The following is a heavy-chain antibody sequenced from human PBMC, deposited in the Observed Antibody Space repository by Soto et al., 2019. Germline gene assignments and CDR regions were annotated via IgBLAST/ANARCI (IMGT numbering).Heavy chain of an antibody. V-gene: IGHV2-26*01. CDR3: ARTIIVVVPAAPTIYYYYGMDV. Sequence: QVTLKESGPVLVKPTETLTLTCTVSGFSLSNARMGVSWIRQPPGKALEWLAHIFSNDEKSYSTSLKSRLTTSKDTSKSQVVLTMTNMDPVDTATYYCARTIIVVVPAAPTIYYYYGMDVWGQGTTVTVSS. CDR1: GFSLSNARMG. CDR2: IFSNDEK. D-gene: IGHD2-2*01. J-gene: IGHJ6*02.